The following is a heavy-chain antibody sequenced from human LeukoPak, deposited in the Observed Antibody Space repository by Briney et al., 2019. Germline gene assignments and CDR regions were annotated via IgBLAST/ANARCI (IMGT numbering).Heavy chain of an antibody. CDR3: AKDHRYDSSGYRDFLDP. CDR1: GFTFSSYA. CDR2: ISGSGGST. V-gene: IGHV3-23*01. D-gene: IGHD3-22*01. Sequence: PGGSLRLSCAASGFTFSSYAMSWVRQAPGKGLEWVSAISGSGGSTYYADSVKGRFTISRDNSKNTLYLQMNSLRAEDTAVYYCAKDHRYDSSGYRDFLDPWGQGTLVTVSS. J-gene: IGHJ5*02.